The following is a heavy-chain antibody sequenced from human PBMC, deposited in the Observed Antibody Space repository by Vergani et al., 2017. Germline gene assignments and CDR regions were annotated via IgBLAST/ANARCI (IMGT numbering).Heavy chain of an antibody. CDR3: AKEGVMLVAYYDFWSGATGYYMDV. CDR1: GFTFSSYA. V-gene: IGHV3-23*01. J-gene: IGHJ6*03. Sequence: EVQLLESGGGLVQPGGSLRPPCAALGFTFSSYAMGWVRPAPGKGLAWVSAISGSGGSTYYADSVKGRFTISRDNSKNTLYLQMNSLRAEDTAVYYCAKEGVMLVAYYDFWSGATGYYMDVWGKGTTVTVSS. CDR2: ISGSGGST. D-gene: IGHD3-3*01.